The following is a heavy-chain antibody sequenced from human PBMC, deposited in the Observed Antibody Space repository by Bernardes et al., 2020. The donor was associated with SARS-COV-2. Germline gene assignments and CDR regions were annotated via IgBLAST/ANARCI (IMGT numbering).Heavy chain of an antibody. CDR1: GFSFSNYS. V-gene: IGHV3-48*04. CDR3: ARGLYYYYYGMDV. CDR2: ISSSSRTI. J-gene: IGHJ6*02. Sequence: GSLRLSCAASGFSFSNYSMNWVRQAPGKGPEWVSYISSSSRTIYNADSVKGRFTISRDNAKNSLYLQMNSLRAEDTAVYYCARGLYYYYYGMDVWGQGTTVTVSS.